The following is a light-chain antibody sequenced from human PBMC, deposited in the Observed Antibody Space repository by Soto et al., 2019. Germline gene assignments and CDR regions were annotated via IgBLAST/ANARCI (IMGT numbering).Light chain of an antibody. V-gene: IGKV1-27*01. CDR3: QKYNSAPRDT. CDR1: QGISNY. Sequence: DIPMTQSPSSLSASVGDRVTITCRASQGISNYLAWYQQKPGKVPKLLIYAASTLQSGVPSRFSGSGSGTDFTLTISSLQPEDVATYYCQKYNSAPRDTFGPGTKVDIK. CDR2: AAS. J-gene: IGKJ3*01.